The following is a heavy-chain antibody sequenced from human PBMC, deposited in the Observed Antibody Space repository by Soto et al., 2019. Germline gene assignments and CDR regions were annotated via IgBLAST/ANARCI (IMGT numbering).Heavy chain of an antibody. V-gene: IGHV1-46*03. D-gene: IGHD3-3*01. CDR2: INPSGGST. CDR3: ALITIFGGFDP. Sequence: GASVKVSCKASGYTFTSYAMHWVRQAPGQGLEWMGIINPSGGSTSYAQKFQGRVTMTRDTSTSTVYMELSSLRSEDTAVYYCALITIFGGFDPWGQGTLVTVSS. CDR1: GYTFTSYA. J-gene: IGHJ5*02.